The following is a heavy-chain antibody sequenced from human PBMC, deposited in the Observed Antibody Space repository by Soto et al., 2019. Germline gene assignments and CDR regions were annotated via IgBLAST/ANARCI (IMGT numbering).Heavy chain of an antibody. J-gene: IGHJ4*02. CDR1: GFTFSSYW. CDR2: IKQDGSEK. D-gene: IGHD3-16*02. V-gene: IGHV3-7*01. Sequence: GGSLRLSCAASGFTFSSYWMSWVRQAPGKGLEWVANIKQDGSEKYYVDSVKGRFTISRDNAKNSLYPQMNSLRAEDTAVYYCARDPYDYIWGSYRYRGYFDYWGQGTLVTVSS. CDR3: ARDPYDYIWGSYRYRGYFDY.